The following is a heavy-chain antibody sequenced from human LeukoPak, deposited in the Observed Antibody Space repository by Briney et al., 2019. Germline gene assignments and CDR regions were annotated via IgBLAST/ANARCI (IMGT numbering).Heavy chain of an antibody. J-gene: IGHJ1*01. Sequence: GGSLRLSCAASGFTFSSYAMSWVRQAPGKGLEWVSAISGSGGSTYYADSVKGRFTISRDNSKNTLYLQMNSLRAEDTAVYYCAKDGGHEYYYDSSGPEYFQHWGQGTLVTVSS. CDR1: GFTFSSYA. V-gene: IGHV3-23*01. CDR2: ISGSGGST. CDR3: AKDGGHEYYYDSSGPEYFQH. D-gene: IGHD3-22*01.